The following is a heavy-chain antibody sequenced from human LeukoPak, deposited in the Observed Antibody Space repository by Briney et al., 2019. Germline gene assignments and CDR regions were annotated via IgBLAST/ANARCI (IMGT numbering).Heavy chain of an antibody. V-gene: IGHV3-33*01. CDR1: GFTFSNYD. J-gene: IGHJ4*03. CDR3: ASSAGALIDC. CDR2: IWFDGSNK. D-gene: IGHD6-13*01. Sequence: GRSLTLSCAASGFTFSNYDMHWLRQAPGKGLEWVAVIWFDGSNKFYADSVKGRFTISRDNSKNTLYLQINSLRAEDTAVYYCASSAGALIDCWGQGTVVIVSS.